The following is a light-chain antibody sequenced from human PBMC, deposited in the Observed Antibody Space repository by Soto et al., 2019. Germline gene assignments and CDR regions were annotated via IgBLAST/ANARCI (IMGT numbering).Light chain of an antibody. CDR3: QQSYSTLT. CDR1: QSISSY. CDR2: AAS. V-gene: IGKV1-39*01. Sequence: DFQMTQSPSSLSASVGDRVTITCRASQSISSYLNWYQQKPGKAPKLLIYAASSLQSGVPSRFSGSGSGTDFTLTISSLQPEDFATYYCQQSYSTLTFGPGTKVDIK. J-gene: IGKJ3*01.